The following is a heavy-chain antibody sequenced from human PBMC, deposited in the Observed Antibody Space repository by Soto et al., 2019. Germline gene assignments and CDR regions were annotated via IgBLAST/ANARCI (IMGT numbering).Heavy chain of an antibody. CDR2: IYTSASI. CDR3: ARDREAGYNFYYGMDV. Sequence: SETLSLTCSVSGADINTYSWTWIRHPAGKGLEWIGRIYTSASINYNPSLRGRVTFSVDTSTNQVSLKLASVTAADTAVYYCARDREAGYNFYYGMDVWGQGTTVTVSS. J-gene: IGHJ6*02. V-gene: IGHV4-4*07. CDR1: GADINTYS. D-gene: IGHD6-19*01.